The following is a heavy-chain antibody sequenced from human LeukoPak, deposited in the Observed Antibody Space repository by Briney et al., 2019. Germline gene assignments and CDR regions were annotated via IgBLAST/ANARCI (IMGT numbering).Heavy chain of an antibody. D-gene: IGHD5-18*01. V-gene: IGHV3-21*04. Sequence: PGGSLRLSCAASGFTFSSYSMNWVRQAPGKGLEWVSSISSSSSYIYYADSVKGRFTISRDNAKNSLYLQMNSLRSDDTAVYYCAREGGSAGYSYGFTNWFDPWGQGTLVTVSS. CDR1: GFTFSSYS. CDR2: ISSSSSYI. J-gene: IGHJ5*02. CDR3: AREGGSAGYSYGFTNWFDP.